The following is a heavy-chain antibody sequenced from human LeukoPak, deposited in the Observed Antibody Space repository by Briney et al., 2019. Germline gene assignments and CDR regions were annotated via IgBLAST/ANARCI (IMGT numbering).Heavy chain of an antibody. CDR2: IYYSGST. Sequence: SETLSLTCTVSGGSISSSSYYWGWIRQPPGKGLEWIGSIYYSGSTYYNPSLKSRVTISVDTSKNQFSLKLSSVTAADTAVYYCARGPTYQPIDFWGQGTLVTVSS. V-gene: IGHV4-39*01. CDR1: GGSISSSSYY. J-gene: IGHJ4*02. D-gene: IGHD2-2*01. CDR3: ARGPTYQPIDF.